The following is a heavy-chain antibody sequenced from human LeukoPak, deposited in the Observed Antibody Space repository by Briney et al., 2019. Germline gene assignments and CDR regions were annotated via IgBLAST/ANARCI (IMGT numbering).Heavy chain of an antibody. CDR1: GYTFTDYY. V-gene: IGHV1-2*02. CDR3: ARGYLYYYDVSGYPFDY. Sequence: ASVKVSCKASGYTFTDYYMHWVRQAPGQGLEWMGWINPNSGGTNYAQKFQGRVTMTRDTSISTAYMEMRRLRSDDTAVYYCARGYLYYYDVSGYPFDYWGQGTLVTVSS. J-gene: IGHJ4*02. CDR2: INPNSGGT. D-gene: IGHD3-22*01.